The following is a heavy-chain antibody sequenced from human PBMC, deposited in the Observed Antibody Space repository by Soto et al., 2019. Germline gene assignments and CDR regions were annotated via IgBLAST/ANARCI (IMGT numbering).Heavy chain of an antibody. Sequence: QVQLQQWGAGLLKPSETLSLTCAVYGGSFSGYYWSWIRQPPGKGLEWIGEINHSGSTNYNPSLKSRVTTSVDTSKNQFSLKLSSVTAADTAVYYCARGKYYDILTGRYYFDYWGQGTLVTVSS. V-gene: IGHV4-34*01. CDR2: INHSGST. CDR1: GGSFSGYY. D-gene: IGHD3-9*01. J-gene: IGHJ4*02. CDR3: ARGKYYDILTGRYYFDY.